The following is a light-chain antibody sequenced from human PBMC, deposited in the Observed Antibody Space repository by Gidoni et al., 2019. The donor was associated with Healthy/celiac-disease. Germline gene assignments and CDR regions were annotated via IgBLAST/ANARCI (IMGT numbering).Light chain of an antibody. CDR2: SNN. Sequence: QSVLTQPPSASWTPGQSVTLSCSGSSSNLGSNTVNWYQQPPGTAPKLLIYSNNQRPSGIPDRFCGSKSGTSASLAISGLQSEDEADYYCAAWDDSLNGNGVFGGGTKLTVL. V-gene: IGLV1-44*01. CDR1: SSNLGSNT. CDR3: AAWDDSLNGNGV. J-gene: IGLJ2*01.